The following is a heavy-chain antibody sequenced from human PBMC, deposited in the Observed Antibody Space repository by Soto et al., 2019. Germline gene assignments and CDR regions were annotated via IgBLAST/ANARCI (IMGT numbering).Heavy chain of an antibody. J-gene: IGHJ5*02. V-gene: IGHV4-39*01. CDR2: TYESGSS. D-gene: IGHD1-26*01. CDR1: VGSISSRNRY. Sequence: SETLSLTCTVSVGSISSRNRYWGWLRQPPGRGLEWIGSTYESGSSDYNPSLKSRVTMSVDMSKNQFSLKINSVTAADTAMYFCARHGDTGSLRTWFDLWGQGTLVTVSS. CDR3: ARHGDTGSLRTWFDL.